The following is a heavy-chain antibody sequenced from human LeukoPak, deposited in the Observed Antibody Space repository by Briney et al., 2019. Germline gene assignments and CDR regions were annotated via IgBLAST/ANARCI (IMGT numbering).Heavy chain of an antibody. Sequence: GGSLRLSCAASGFTFNTYAMSWVRQAPGKGLEWASVISGSGGSTYYADSVKGRFTISRDNSKNTLYLQMNSLTAEDTAVYYCAKEMATIRAFDFWGRGTMVTVSS. CDR1: GFTFNTYA. CDR3: AKEMATIRAFDF. CDR2: ISGSGGST. V-gene: IGHV3-23*01. D-gene: IGHD5-24*01. J-gene: IGHJ3*01.